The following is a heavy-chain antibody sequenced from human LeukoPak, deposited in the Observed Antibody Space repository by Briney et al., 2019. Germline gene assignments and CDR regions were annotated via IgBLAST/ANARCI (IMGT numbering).Heavy chain of an antibody. Sequence: SETLSLTCAVDGGSFSGYYWSWIRQPPGKGLEWIGEINHSGSTNYNPSLKSRVTISVDTSKNQFSLKLSSVTAADTAVYYCARGRDIVVVPAAMSFDYWGQGTLVTVSS. CDR3: ARGRDIVVVPAAMSFDY. CDR1: GGSFSGYY. D-gene: IGHD2-2*01. J-gene: IGHJ4*02. V-gene: IGHV4-34*01. CDR2: INHSGST.